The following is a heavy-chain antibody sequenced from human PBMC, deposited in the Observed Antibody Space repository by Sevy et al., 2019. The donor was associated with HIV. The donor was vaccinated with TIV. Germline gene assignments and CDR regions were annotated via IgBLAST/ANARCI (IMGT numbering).Heavy chain of an antibody. V-gene: IGHV3-15*01. CDR3: CTEGNVLLAEGWGHWFDP. Sequence: GGSLRLSCAASGFTFNNAWMSWVRQAPGKGLEWIGRIKNKPDGGTTDDAAPVKGRLTISRDDSKNTLYLQMNSLKTEDTAVYYCCTEGNVLLAEGWGHWFDPWGQGTLVTVSS. CDR2: IKNKPDGGTT. CDR1: GFTFNNAW. D-gene: IGHD2-8*01. J-gene: IGHJ5*02.